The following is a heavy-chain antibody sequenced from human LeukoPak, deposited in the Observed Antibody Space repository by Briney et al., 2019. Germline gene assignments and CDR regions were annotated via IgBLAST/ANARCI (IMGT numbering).Heavy chain of an antibody. Sequence: ASVKDSCKASAYTFTGYYMHWVRQAPGQGLEWMGWINPNSGGTNYAQKFQGRVTMTRDTSISTAYMELSRLRSDDTAVYYCARVRVSDDFFDYWGQGTLVTVSS. D-gene: IGHD3-10*01. CDR1: AYTFTGYY. J-gene: IGHJ4*02. V-gene: IGHV1-2*02. CDR2: INPNSGGT. CDR3: ARVRVSDDFFDY.